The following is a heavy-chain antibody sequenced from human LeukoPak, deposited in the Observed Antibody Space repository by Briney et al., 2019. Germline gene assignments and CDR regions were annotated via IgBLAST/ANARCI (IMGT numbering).Heavy chain of an antibody. J-gene: IGHJ4*02. V-gene: IGHV4-39*01. CDR3: ARADIVVVPAAHKVGFDY. Sequence: SETLSLTCTVSGGSISSSSYYWGWIRQPPGKGLEWIGSIYYSGSTYYNPSLKSRVTISVDTSKNQFSLKLSSVTAADTAVYYCARADIVVVPAAHKVGFDYWGQGTLVTVSS. D-gene: IGHD2-2*01. CDR1: GGSISSSSYY. CDR2: IYYSGST.